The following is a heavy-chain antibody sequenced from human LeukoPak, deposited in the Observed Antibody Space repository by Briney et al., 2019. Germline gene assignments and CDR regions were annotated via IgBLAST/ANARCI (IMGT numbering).Heavy chain of an antibody. CDR1: GGTFSSYA. CDR3: ARGSSGHYEGHDF. Sequence: ASVKVSCKASGGTFSSYAISWVRQAPGQGLEWMGRMDPYGGNTAFGQKLQGRVTLTRDASTSTAYMELNSLRSEDTAVYYCARGSSGHYEGHDFWGQGTLVTVSS. V-gene: IGHV1-8*02. CDR2: MDPYGGNT. D-gene: IGHD3-22*01. J-gene: IGHJ4*02.